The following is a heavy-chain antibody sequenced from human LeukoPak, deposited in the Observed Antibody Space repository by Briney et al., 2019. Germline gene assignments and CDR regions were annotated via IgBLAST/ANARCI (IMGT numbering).Heavy chain of an antibody. CDR3: ARLAAASPRNWFDP. D-gene: IGHD6-13*01. Sequence: ASVKVSCKASGYTFTSYYMHWVRQAPGQGLEWMGWINTNTGNPTYAQGFTGRFVFSLDTSVSTAYLQISSLKAEDTAVYYCARLAAASPRNWFDPWGQGTLVTVSS. CDR1: GYTFTSYY. CDR2: INTNTGNP. V-gene: IGHV7-4-1*02. J-gene: IGHJ5*02.